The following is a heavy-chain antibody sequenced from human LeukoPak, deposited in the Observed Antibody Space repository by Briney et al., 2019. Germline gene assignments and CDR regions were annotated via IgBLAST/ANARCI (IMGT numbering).Heavy chain of an antibody. CDR1: SESFSGYF. Sequence: SETLSLTCAIYSESFSGYFWSWIRQPPGKGLEWIGEINYSGSTNYNPSLKSRVTISVDTSKNQFSLKLSSVTAADTAVYYCARVGYYDFWSGYPPHNWFDPWGQGTLVTVSS. CDR3: ARVGYYDFWSGYPPHNWFDP. CDR2: INYSGST. V-gene: IGHV4-34*01. J-gene: IGHJ5*02. D-gene: IGHD3-3*01.